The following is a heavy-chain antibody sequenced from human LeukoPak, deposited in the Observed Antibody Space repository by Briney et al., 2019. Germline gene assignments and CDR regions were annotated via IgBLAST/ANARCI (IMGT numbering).Heavy chain of an antibody. CDR3: ARGKTSQNIVTRKTYNWFDP. CDR1: GFTFGSYN. D-gene: IGHD2/OR15-2a*01. V-gene: IGHV3-21*01. J-gene: IGHJ5*02. CDR2: ISSSSDYI. Sequence: PGGSLRLSCAASGFTFGSYNMNWVRQAPGKGLEWVSSISSSSDYIYYADSVKGRFTISRDNAKNSLYLQMKSLRAEDTAVYYCARGKTSQNIVTRKTYNWFDPWGQGTLVTVSS.